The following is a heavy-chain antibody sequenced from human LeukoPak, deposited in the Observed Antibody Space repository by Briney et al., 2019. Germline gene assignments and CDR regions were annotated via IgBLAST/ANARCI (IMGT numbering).Heavy chain of an antibody. CDR3: ATSSNYD. J-gene: IGHJ4*02. D-gene: IGHD4-11*01. Sequence: GGSLRLSCAASGFTFSSYSMNWVRQAPGKGLEWVSYISSSSATIYYADFVKGRFTISRDNAKNSLYLQMNSLRAEDTAVYYCATSSNYDWGQGTLVTVSS. CDR2: ISSSSATI. V-gene: IGHV3-48*04. CDR1: GFTFSSYS.